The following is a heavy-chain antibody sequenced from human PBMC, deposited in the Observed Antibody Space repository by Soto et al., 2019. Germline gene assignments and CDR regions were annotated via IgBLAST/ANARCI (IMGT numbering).Heavy chain of an antibody. CDR2: MNPNSGNT. D-gene: IGHD2-2*01. CDR3: ARGGEDIVVVPAAMTGYVEDYYYYYYMDV. Sequence: ASVKVSCKASGYTFTSYDINWVRQATGQGLEWMGWMNPNSGNTGYAQKFQGRVTMTRNTSISTAYMELSSLRSEDTAVYYCARGGEDIVVVPAAMTGYVEDYYYYYYMDVWGKGTTVTVSS. CDR1: GYTFTSYD. V-gene: IGHV1-8*01. J-gene: IGHJ6*03.